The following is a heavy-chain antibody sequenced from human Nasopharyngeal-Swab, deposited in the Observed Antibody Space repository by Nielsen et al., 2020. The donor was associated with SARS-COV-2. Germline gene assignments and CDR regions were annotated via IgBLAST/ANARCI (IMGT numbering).Heavy chain of an antibody. D-gene: IGHD1-1*01. Sequence: SETLSLTCAVYGGAFGGFYWSWIRQSPGEGLEWIGEINPSGGNDYTPSLKSRVSMSVDTSKNQVFLNLKAVTAADTGLYYCARGRRERAPRYYYYGMDVWGQGTTVSVS. J-gene: IGHJ6*02. V-gene: IGHV4-34*01. CDR3: ARGRRERAPRYYYYGMDV. CDR2: INPSGGN. CDR1: GGAFGGFY.